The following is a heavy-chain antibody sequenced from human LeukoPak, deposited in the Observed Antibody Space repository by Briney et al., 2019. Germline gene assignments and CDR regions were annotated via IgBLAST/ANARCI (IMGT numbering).Heavy chain of an antibody. J-gene: IGHJ6*02. CDR1: GGSLSGNY. Sequence: PSETLSLTCAVHGGSLSGNYWNWIRQTPGKGPEWLGDINYDGHTNYNPSLESRLTISVDSSKNQFDLTLRSVTAADAAVYYCAVLMRHYGIDVWGQGTTVTVSS. CDR2: INYDGHT. CDR3: AVLMRHYGIDV. D-gene: IGHD3-9*01. V-gene: IGHV4-34*01.